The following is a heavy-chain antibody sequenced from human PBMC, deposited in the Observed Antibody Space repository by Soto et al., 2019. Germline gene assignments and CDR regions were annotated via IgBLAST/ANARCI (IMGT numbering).Heavy chain of an antibody. CDR3: AGFKEGKIVGLRWLDP. CDR1: VVDFRGSY. J-gene: IGHJ5*02. CDR2: ISDTGRTI. Sequence: GGSLRLSCVGPVVDFRGSYMNWIRQAPGKGLEWISYISDTGRTIHYADSVKGRFVISRDNSRDSLYLQMNDLRADDTAIYYCAGFKEGKIVGLRWLDPWGQGTRVTVSS. D-gene: IGHD3-16*02. V-gene: IGHV3-11*01.